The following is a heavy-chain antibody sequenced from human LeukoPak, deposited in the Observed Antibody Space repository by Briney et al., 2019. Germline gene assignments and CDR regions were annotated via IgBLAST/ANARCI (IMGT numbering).Heavy chain of an antibody. Sequence: PGGSLRLSCAASGFTFSRYSMSWVRQAPGKGLEWVAKMNEYGSEIFYVDSVKGRFTISRDNAKKSLYLQMNSLRAEDTAVYYCARPRGCGSSRCNNFDYWGQGTLVTVSS. CDR2: MNEYGSEI. V-gene: IGHV3-7*01. J-gene: IGHJ4*02. CDR3: ARPRGCGSSRCNNFDY. CDR1: GFTFSRYS. D-gene: IGHD2-2*01.